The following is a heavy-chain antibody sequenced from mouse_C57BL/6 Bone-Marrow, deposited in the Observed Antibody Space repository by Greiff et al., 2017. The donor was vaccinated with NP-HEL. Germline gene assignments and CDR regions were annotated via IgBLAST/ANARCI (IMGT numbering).Heavy chain of an antibody. D-gene: IGHD2-2*01. J-gene: IGHJ3*01. CDR1: EYEFPSHN. CDR3: ARPFYYGYDAGAWFAY. CDR2: INSDGGST. V-gene: IGHV5-2*01. Sequence: DVKLVESGGGLVQPGESLKLSCESNEYEFPSHNMSWVRKTPEKRLELVAAINSDGGSTYYPDTMERRFIISRDNTKKTLYLQMSSLRSEDTALYYCARPFYYGYDAGAWFAYWGQGTLVTVSA.